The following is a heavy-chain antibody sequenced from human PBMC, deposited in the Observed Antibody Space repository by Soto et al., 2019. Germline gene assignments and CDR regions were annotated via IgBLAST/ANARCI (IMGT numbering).Heavy chain of an antibody. Sequence: EVQLVQSGAEVKKPGQSLRISCKSSGYRITHYWISWVRQMPGKGLEWMGRIDPSDSYATYSPSFQGHVTISTDKAISTAYLQWSSLKASDTAMYFCARHSGYTWAYGLDVWGQGSTVTVSS. V-gene: IGHV5-10-1*01. CDR2: IDPSDSYA. CDR1: GYRITHYW. J-gene: IGHJ6*02. CDR3: ARHSGYTWAYGLDV. D-gene: IGHD5-12*01.